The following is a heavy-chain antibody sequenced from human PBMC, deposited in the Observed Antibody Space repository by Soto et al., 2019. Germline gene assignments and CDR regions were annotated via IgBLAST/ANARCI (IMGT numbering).Heavy chain of an antibody. J-gene: IGHJ4*02. CDR2: ISHDGRNT. V-gene: IGHV3-30*04. CDR3: AVDGVPTSSSRYYYFRF. CDR1: ELPFTDYS. D-gene: IGHD3-9*01. Sequence: GGSLRLSCAASELPFTDYSMHWVRQTADKGLEWVAFISHDGRNTFYSDSVKGRFTISRDDSRSMLFLQMSGVTVEDTAIYYCAVDGVPTSSSRYYYFRFWGRGTLVTVSS.